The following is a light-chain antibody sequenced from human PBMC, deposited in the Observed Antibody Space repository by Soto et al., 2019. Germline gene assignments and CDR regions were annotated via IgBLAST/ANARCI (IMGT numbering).Light chain of an antibody. CDR1: QSLLHSNGYNY. CDR3: VQALQSPPWT. J-gene: IGKJ1*01. CDR2: LGS. Sequence: DIVVTQSPLTLPVTPGETASISCRSSQSLLHSNGYNYLDWYLQKPGQSPQLLIYLGSNRASGVPDRFSGSGSGTDFTLKISRVEAEDVGVYYCVQALQSPPWTFRQGTKVEIK. V-gene: IGKV2-28*01.